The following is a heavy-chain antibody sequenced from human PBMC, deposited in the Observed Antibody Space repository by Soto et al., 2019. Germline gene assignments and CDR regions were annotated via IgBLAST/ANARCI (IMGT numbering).Heavy chain of an antibody. J-gene: IGHJ4*02. V-gene: IGHV3-23*01. D-gene: IGHD3-3*01. CDR1: GFTFSSYG. CDR2: ISGSGGST. CDR3: AKRFSSYDFWSGYPEFDY. Sequence: PGGSPRLSCAASGFTFSSYGMHWVRQAPGKGLEWVSAISGSGGSTYYADSVKGRFTISRDNSKNTLYLQMNSLRAEDTAVYYCAKRFSSYDFWSGYPEFDYWAREPWSPSPQ.